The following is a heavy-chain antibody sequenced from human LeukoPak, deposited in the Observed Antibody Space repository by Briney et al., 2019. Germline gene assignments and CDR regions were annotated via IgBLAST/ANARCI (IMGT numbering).Heavy chain of an antibody. CDR2: IKSKTDGGTT. Sequence: GGSLRLSCAASGFTFSNAWMSWVRQAPGKGLEWVGRIKSKTDGGTTDYAAPVKGRFTISRDDSKNTLYLQMNSLKTEDAAVYYCITDDCSSTSCWDYWGQGTLVTVSS. D-gene: IGHD2-2*01. CDR3: ITDDCSSTSCWDY. V-gene: IGHV3-15*01. J-gene: IGHJ4*02. CDR1: GFTFSNAW.